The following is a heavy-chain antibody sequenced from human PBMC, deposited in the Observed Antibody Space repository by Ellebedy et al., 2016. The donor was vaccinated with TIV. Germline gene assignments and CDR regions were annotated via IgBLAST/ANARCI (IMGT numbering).Heavy chain of an antibody. CDR1: GDSVSTNSAA. D-gene: IGHD3/OR15-3a*01. J-gene: IGHJ4*02. V-gene: IGHV6-1*01. CDR3: ARWDHGLGFFDY. CDR2: IYIRVKWIY. Sequence: SQTLSLTCAISGDSVSTNSAAWNWIRQSPSRGLEWLGRIYIRVKWIYDYAVSMRSRITINPDTSSSQFSLQLNSVTPEDTAVYYCARWDHGLGFFDYWGQGTLVTVSS.